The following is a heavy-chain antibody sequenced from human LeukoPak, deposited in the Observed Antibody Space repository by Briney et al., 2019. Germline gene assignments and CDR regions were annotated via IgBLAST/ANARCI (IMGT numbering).Heavy chain of an antibody. V-gene: IGHV1-69*13. D-gene: IGHD3-10*01. CDR1: GYTFTGYY. Sequence: SMKVSCKASGYTFTGYYMHWVRQAPGQGLEWMGGIIPIFGTANYAQKFQGRVTITADESTSTAYMELSSLRSEDTAVYYCASDRYYYGSGSSNWFDPWGQGTQVTVSS. CDR3: ASDRYYYGSGSSNWFDP. J-gene: IGHJ5*02. CDR2: IIPIFGTA.